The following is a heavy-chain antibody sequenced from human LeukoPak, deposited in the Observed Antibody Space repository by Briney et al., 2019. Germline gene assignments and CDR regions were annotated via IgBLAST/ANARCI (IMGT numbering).Heavy chain of an antibody. V-gene: IGHV3-30*04. D-gene: IGHD6-19*01. CDR1: GFTFSSYA. CDR2: ISYDGSNK. Sequence: GGSLRLSCAASGFTFSSYAMHWVRQAPGKGLEWVAVISYDGSNKYYADSVKGRFTISRDNSKNTLYLQMNSLRAEDTAVYYCARDPRSSGWYPYYWGQGTLVTVSS. CDR3: ARDPRSSGWYPYY. J-gene: IGHJ4*02.